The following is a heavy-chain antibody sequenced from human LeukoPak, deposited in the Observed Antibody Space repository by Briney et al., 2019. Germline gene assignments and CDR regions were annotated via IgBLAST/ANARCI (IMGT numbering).Heavy chain of an antibody. V-gene: IGHV4-59*08. Sequence: SETLSLTCTVSGGSISSYYWSWIRQPPGKGLEWIGYIYYSGSTNYNPSLKSRVTISVDTSKNQFSLKRSSVTAADTAVYYCGRHTRVGGPWYSDLWGRDTLVPVSS. D-gene: IGHD6-19*01. CDR2: IYYSGST. J-gene: IGHJ2*01. CDR1: GGSISSYY. CDR3: GRHTRVGGPWYSDL.